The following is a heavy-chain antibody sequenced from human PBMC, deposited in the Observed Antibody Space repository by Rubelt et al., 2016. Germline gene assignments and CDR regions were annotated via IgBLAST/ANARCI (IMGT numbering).Heavy chain of an antibody. Sequence: QLQLQESGPGLVKPSETLSLTCTVSGGSISSSSYYWGWIRQPPGKGLEWIGSIYYSGSTYYNPSLKSRVTIYVDTSKNQFSLKLSSVTGADTAVYYCARHCGEQLVKYYHYYMDVWGKGTTVTVSS. CDR2: IYYSGST. CDR1: GGSISSSSYY. V-gene: IGHV4-39*01. CDR3: ARHCGEQLVKYYHYYMDV. D-gene: IGHD6-6*01. J-gene: IGHJ6*03.